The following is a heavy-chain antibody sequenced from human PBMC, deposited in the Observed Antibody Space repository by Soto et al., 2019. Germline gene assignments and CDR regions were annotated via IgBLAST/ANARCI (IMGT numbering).Heavy chain of an antibody. D-gene: IGHD3-10*01. CDR3: ARAIFLWFGEVPPRAHDAVDM. V-gene: IGHV4-31*01. Sequence: QVQLQESGPGLVKPSQTLSLTCTVSGGSISSGGYFWSWIRQHPGKGLEWIGDINYSVSTYSNPSDKGQVNISIGTSKNQFSLKLSSVNAANTAVYYWARAIFLWFGEVPPRAHDAVDMWGQGTVVTVSS. CDR1: GGSISSGGYF. CDR2: INYSVST. J-gene: IGHJ3*02.